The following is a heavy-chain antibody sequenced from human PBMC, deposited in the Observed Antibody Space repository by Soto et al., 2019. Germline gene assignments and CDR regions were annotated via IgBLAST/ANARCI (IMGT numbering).Heavy chain of an antibody. CDR2: ISYDGSNK. J-gene: IGHJ4*02. CDR3: AKDKSFNGGYNDY. V-gene: IGHV3-30*18. CDR1: GFTFSSYG. D-gene: IGHD2-8*01. Sequence: PGGALRLSCAASGFTFSSYGMHWVRQAPGKGLEWVAVISYDGSNKYYADSVKGRFTISRDNSKNTLYLQMNSLRAEDTAVYYCAKDKSFNGGYNDYWGQGTLVTVSS.